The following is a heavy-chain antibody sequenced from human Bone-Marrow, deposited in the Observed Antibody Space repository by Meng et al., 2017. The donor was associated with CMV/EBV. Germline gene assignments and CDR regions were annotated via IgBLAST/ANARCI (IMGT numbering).Heavy chain of an antibody. V-gene: IGHV6-1*01. CDR3: ARMYSGTFDY. CDR1: GDSVSSDSAA. J-gene: IGHJ4*02. D-gene: IGHD1-26*01. Sequence: ITGDSVSSDSAAWNWIRQAPSRGLEWLGRTYYRSKWYNDYAVSVKSRITINPDTSKNQFSLQLNSVTPEDTAVYYCARMYSGTFDYWGQGTLVTVSS. CDR2: TYYRSKWYN.